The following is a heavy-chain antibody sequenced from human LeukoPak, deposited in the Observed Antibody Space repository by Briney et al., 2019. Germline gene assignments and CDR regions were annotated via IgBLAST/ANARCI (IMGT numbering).Heavy chain of an antibody. Sequence: SETLSLTCAVYGGSFSGYYWSWIRQPPGKGLEWIGEINHSGSTNYNPSLKSRVTISVDTSKNQFSLKLSPVTAADTAVYYCARVPSYSSGWYYFDYWGQGTLVTVSS. D-gene: IGHD6-19*01. V-gene: IGHV4-34*01. CDR1: GGSFSGYY. J-gene: IGHJ4*02. CDR2: INHSGST. CDR3: ARVPSYSSGWYYFDY.